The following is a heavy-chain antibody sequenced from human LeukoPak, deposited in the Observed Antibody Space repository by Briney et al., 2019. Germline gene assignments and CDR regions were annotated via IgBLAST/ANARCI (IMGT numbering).Heavy chain of an antibody. CDR3: AKDLGYSGYDPLDH. J-gene: IGHJ4*02. D-gene: IGHD5-12*01. CDR1: GLTFSSYA. Sequence: GGSLRLSCAASGLTFSSYAMSWVRQDPGKGLEWVSVISGSGGRTYYADSVKGRFTISRDNSKNTLYLQMNSLRGEDTAVYYCAKDLGYSGYDPLDHWGQGTLVTVSS. CDR2: ISGSGGRT. V-gene: IGHV3-23*01.